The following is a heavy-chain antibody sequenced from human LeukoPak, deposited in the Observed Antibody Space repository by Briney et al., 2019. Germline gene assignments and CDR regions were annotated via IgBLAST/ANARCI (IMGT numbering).Heavy chain of an antibody. D-gene: IGHD1-26*01. CDR1: GFTFSSYW. V-gene: IGHV3-7*04. CDR3: ARGLGSGSYYFDY. CDR2: MNQDGSEK. Sequence: PGGSLRLSCAASGFTFSSYWMSWVRQAPGKGLEWVANMNQDGSEKYYVDSVKGRFTISRDNAKNSLYLQMNNLRAEDTAVYYCARGLGSGSYYFDYWGQGTLVTVSS. J-gene: IGHJ4*02.